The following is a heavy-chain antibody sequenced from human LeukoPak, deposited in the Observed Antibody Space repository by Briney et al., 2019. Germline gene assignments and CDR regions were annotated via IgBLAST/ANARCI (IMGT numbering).Heavy chain of an antibody. V-gene: IGHV3-23*01. CDR3: GKGRVSE. J-gene: IGHJ4*02. D-gene: IGHD6-19*01. CDR2: IHADGVGT. CDR1: GFPFNTQD. Sequence: GGSLRLSCAASGFPFNTQDMRWVRQAPGKGLEWVSSIHADGVGTFYADSVRGRFTVSRDNSKNTLDLQMNSLRVEDTAVYYCGKGRVSEWGQGTLVTVSS.